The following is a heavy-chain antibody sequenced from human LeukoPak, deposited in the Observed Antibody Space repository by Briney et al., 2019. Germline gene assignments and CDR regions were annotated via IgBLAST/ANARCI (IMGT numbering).Heavy chain of an antibody. Sequence: SQTLSLTCAISGDSVSSNSAAWNWIRQSPLRGLEWLGRTYYRSKWYNDYAVSVKSRITINPDTSKNQFSLQLNSVTPEDTAVYYCARDRGATRPYYYYGMDVWGQGTTVTVSS. V-gene: IGHV6-1*01. D-gene: IGHD1-26*01. CDR3: ARDRGATRPYYYYGMDV. J-gene: IGHJ6*02. CDR1: GDSVSSNSAA. CDR2: TYYRSKWYN.